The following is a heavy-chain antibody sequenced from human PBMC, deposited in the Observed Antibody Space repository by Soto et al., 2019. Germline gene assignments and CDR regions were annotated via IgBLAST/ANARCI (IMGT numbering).Heavy chain of an antibody. Sequence: SETLSLTCAVSGGSFTSNNWWAWVRQPPGQGLEWIGEIYRTGSTNYNPSLKSRVTISLDKSENQFSLKVTSLIAADTAVYYCASRDPGTSVDYWGQGTLVTVSS. CDR1: GGSFTSNNW. J-gene: IGHJ4*02. D-gene: IGHD1-7*01. CDR2: IYRTGST. V-gene: IGHV4-4*02. CDR3: ASRDPGTSVDY.